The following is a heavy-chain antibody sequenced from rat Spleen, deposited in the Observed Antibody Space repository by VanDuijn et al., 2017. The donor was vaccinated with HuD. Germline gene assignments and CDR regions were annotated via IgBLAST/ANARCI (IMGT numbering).Heavy chain of an antibody. CDR1: GFTFSNYY. J-gene: IGHJ2*01. V-gene: IGHV5-27*01. CDR3: TTDTFYDGTYYPGGFDY. D-gene: IGHD1-12*02. Sequence: EVQLVESGGGLVQPGRSLKLSCAASGFTFSNYYMAWVRQAPTKGLEWVAYISTGGDNTYYRDSVKGRFPISRDNAKSTLYLQLDSLRSEDTATYYCTTDTFYDGTYYPGGFDYWGQGVMVTVSS. CDR2: ISTGGDNT.